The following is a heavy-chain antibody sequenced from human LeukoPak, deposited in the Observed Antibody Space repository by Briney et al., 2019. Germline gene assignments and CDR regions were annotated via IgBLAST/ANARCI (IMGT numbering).Heavy chain of an antibody. J-gene: IGHJ4*02. CDR1: GYTFTGYY. CDR3: ARDLMTTPTWDFDY. Sequence: ASVKVSCKGSGYTFTGYYMHWVRQAPGQGLEWMGWINPNSGTTNYAQKFQGRVTVTTDTSISTAYMELSRLESDDTAVYYCARDLMTTPTWDFDYWGQGTLVTVSS. D-gene: IGHD3-16*01. CDR2: INPNSGTT. V-gene: IGHV1-2*02.